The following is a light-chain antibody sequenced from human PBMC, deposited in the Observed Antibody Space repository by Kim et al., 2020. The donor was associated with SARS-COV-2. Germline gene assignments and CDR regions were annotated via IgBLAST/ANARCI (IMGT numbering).Light chain of an antibody. CDR2: QDS. J-gene: IGLJ2*01. V-gene: IGLV3-1*01. Sequence: SVSPGKTASITCSGDKLGDKYACWYKKKPGQSPVLVIYQDSKRPSGIPERFSGSNSGNTATLTISGTQAMDEADYYCQAWDSSTVVFGGGTQLTVL. CDR1: KLGDKY. CDR3: QAWDSSTVV.